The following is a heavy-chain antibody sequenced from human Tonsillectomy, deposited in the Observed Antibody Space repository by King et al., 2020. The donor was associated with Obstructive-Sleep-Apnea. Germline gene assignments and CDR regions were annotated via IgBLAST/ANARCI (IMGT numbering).Heavy chain of an antibody. Sequence: QLQESGPGLVKPSQTLSLTCTVSGVSISSGAHYWSWIRQHPGKGLEWIGCIYYSGSPYYNPSLKSRVTISVDRSKNHFSLRLSSVTAADTAVYYCARDQALGWFDPWGQGILVTVSS. J-gene: IGHJ5*02. V-gene: IGHV4-31*03. CDR3: ARDQALGWFDP. CDR1: GVSISSGAHY. CDR2: IYYSGSP.